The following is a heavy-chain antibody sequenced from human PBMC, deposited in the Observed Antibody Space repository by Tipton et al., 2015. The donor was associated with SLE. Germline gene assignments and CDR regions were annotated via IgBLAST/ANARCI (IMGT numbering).Heavy chain of an antibody. CDR3: ASKGGAGSYYPN. Sequence: LSLTCNVSGGSISDRNYYWGWIRQPPGKGLEWIATMYSGGSKYYNPSLRSRVTISLDTSNNQFSLQVNSMTAADTAVYYCASKGGAGSYYPNWGQGTPVNVTS. CDR1: GGSISDRNYY. J-gene: IGHJ4*02. D-gene: IGHD3-10*01. V-gene: IGHV4-39*07. CDR2: MYSGGSK.